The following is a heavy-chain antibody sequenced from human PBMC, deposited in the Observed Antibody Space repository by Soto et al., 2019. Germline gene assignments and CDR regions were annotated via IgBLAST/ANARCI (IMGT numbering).Heavy chain of an antibody. CDR3: AKDRRITIFGVVTRYYEYFQH. CDR1: GIIFNGFG. V-gene: IGHV3-23*01. CDR2: ISGSGGST. J-gene: IGHJ1*01. Sequence: GGSLRLSCAASGIIFNGFGMHWVRQAPGKGLEWASAISGSGGSTYYADSVKGRFTISRDNSKNTLYLQMNSLRAEDTAVYYCAKDRRITIFGVVTRYYEYFQHWGQGTLVTVS. D-gene: IGHD3-3*01.